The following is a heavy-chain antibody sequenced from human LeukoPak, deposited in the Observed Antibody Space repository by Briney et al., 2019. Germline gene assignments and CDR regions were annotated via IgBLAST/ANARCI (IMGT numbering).Heavy chain of an antibody. CDR1: GGSVSSGSYY. Sequence: SETLSLTCTVSGGSVSSGSYYWSWIRQPPGKGLEWIGYIYYSGSTNYNPSLKSRVTISVDTSKNQFSLKLSSVTAADTAVYYCAREQVAAAGTSWFDPWGQGTLVTVSS. V-gene: IGHV4-61*01. J-gene: IGHJ5*02. CDR2: IYYSGST. CDR3: AREQVAAAGTSWFDP. D-gene: IGHD6-13*01.